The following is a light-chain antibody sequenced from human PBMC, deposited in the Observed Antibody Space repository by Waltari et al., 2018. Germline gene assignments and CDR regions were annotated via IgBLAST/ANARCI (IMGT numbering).Light chain of an antibody. V-gene: IGKV3-11*01. Sequence: EIVLTQSPATLSLSPGERATLSCRASQSVSIYLAWYQQKPGQPPRLLIYDASNRATGTPARFSGSGSGTDFTLTISSLEPEDFAVYYCQQRTNWPVTFGPGTKVDIK. CDR2: DAS. CDR1: QSVSIY. J-gene: IGKJ3*01. CDR3: QQRTNWPVT.